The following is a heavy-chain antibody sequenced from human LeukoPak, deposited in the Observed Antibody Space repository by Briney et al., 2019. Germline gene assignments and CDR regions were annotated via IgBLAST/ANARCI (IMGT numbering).Heavy chain of an antibody. J-gene: IGHJ4*02. D-gene: IGHD2-2*01. V-gene: IGHV1-18*04. Sequence: ASVKVSCKASGYTFTNYWIYWVRQAPGQGLEWMGWISAYNGNTNYAQKLQGRVTMTTDTSTSTAYMELKSLRSDDTAVYYCARGQDIVVVPAADYFDYWGQGTLVTVSS. CDR3: ARGQDIVVVPAADYFDY. CDR2: ISAYNGNT. CDR1: GYTFTNYW.